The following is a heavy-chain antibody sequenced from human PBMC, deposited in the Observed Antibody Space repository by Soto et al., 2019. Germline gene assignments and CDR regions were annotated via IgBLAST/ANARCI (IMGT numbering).Heavy chain of an antibody. V-gene: IGHV3-30*18. CDR1: GFRFRDYG. CDR3: AKDRRDGEYNSVYDF. J-gene: IGHJ4*02. CDR2: MSFDGTYK. Sequence: QVQLAESGGGVVQPGRSLRLSCIGSGFRFRDYGMHWVRQAPGKGLEWVTMMSFDGTYKYSADSVKGRFIISRDNSKNTLYLQMNSLRAEDTAVYYCAKDRRDGEYNSVYDFWGQGTLVTVSS. D-gene: IGHD4-17*01.